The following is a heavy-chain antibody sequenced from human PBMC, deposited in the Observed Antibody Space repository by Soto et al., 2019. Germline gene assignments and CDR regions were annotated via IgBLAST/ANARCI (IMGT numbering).Heavy chain of an antibody. D-gene: IGHD6-19*01. CDR3: AQTTGWPGFDY. CDR2: IYNGEST. V-gene: IGHV4-59*01. J-gene: IGHJ4*02. CDR1: GASISNYY. Sequence: SETLSLTCTASGASISNYYWNWIRQPPGKGLEWIGHIYNGESTNYTPSLKSRVTISVDTSKNQFSLKLGSVTAADTAVYYCAQTTGWPGFDYWGQGTLVTVSS.